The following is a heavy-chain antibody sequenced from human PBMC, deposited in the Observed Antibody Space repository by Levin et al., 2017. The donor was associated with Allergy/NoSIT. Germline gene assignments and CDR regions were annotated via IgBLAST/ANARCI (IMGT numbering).Heavy chain of an antibody. CDR2: IDADGTT. J-gene: IGHJ6*02. CDR3: AGDTDYGMDV. V-gene: IGHV3-74*01. Sequence: GESLKISCAASGFTFRRKWMHWVRQAPGKGLVWVSRIDADGTTSYADSVKGRFSISRDNAKNTADLQMNNLRVEDTAVYYCAGDTDYGMDVWGQGTTVIVSS. CDR1: GFTFRRKW.